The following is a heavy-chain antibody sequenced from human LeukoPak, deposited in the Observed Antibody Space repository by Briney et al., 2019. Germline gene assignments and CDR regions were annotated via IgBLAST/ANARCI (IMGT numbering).Heavy chain of an antibody. V-gene: IGHV1-8*01. J-gene: IGHJ4*02. CDR2: MNPNSGNT. CDR1: GYTFTSYD. D-gene: IGHD3-10*01. Sequence: ASVKVTCKASGYTFTSYDINWVRQATGQGLEWMGWMNPNSGNTGYAQKFQGRVTMTRNTSISTAYMELSSLRSEDTAVYYCARGGYGSGSYYFDYWGQGTLVTVSS. CDR3: ARGGYGSGSYYFDY.